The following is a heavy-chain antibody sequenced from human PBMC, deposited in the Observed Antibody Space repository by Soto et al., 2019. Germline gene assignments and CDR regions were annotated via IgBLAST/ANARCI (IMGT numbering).Heavy chain of an antibody. V-gene: IGHV3-23*01. Sequence: VQLLESGGGLVQPGGSLRLSCAASGFTFHNFAMSWVLQAPGKGLECVSAISYLDKSTYYADSVQGRFTISRDNSMNKVFVQMNSLRVEYSATYYCAKFQGSTVYPLDQWGQGTLVTVAS. CDR3: AKFQGSTVYPLDQ. CDR1: GFTFHNFA. CDR2: ISYLDKST. D-gene: IGHD3-10*01. J-gene: IGHJ4*02.